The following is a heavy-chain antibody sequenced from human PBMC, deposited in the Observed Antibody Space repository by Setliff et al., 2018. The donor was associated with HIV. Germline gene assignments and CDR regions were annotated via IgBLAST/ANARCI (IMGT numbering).Heavy chain of an antibody. CDR2: IKGDGSDQ. V-gene: IGHV3-7*01. CDR1: GLSFSRYW. CDR3: SCYPWDV. Sequence: PGGSLRLSCVASGLSFSRYWMSWVRQAPGKGLEWVANIKGDGSDQYYMDESSRTAYMELRSLTSEDTAVYYCARGLPTYCSGGSCYPWDVWGKGTTVTVSS. J-gene: IGHJ6*04. D-gene: IGHD2-15*01.